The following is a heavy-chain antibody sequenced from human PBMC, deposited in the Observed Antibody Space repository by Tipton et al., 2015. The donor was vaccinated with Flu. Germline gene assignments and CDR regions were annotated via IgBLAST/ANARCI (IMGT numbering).Heavy chain of an antibody. CDR1: GYSISSRYY. Sequence: TLSLTCTVSGYSISSRYYWGWIRQPPGKGLEWIGCIYYSGSTYYNPSLKSRVTISVDTSKNQFSLKLSSVTAADTAVYYCARRWGATIYWYFDLWGRGTLVAVSS. D-gene: IGHD1-26*01. CDR2: IYYSGST. CDR3: ARRWGATIYWYFDL. V-gene: IGHV4-38-2*02. J-gene: IGHJ2*01.